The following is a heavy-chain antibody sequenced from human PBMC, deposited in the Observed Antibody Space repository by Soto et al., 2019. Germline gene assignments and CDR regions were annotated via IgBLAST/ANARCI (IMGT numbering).Heavy chain of an antibody. J-gene: IGHJ4*02. V-gene: IGHV4-34*01. Sequence: LSLTCAVYGGSFSGYYWSWIRQPPGRGLEWIGNIKYRGSTNYNPSLKSRVTMSLDTSKNQYSLRLSSVTAADTAVYFCAGMFRFGDLLFDYWGPGTLVTVSS. CDR1: GGSFSGYY. D-gene: IGHD3-10*01. CDR3: AGMFRFGDLLFDY. CDR2: IKYRGST.